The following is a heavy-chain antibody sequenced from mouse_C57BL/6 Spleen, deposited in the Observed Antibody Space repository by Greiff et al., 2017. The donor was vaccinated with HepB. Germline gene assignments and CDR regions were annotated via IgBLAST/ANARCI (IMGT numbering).Heavy chain of an antibody. CDR3: TTLYRFAY. J-gene: IGHJ3*01. D-gene: IGHD1-3*01. Sequence: VQLQQSGAELVRPGASVKLSCTASGFIIKDDYMHWVKQRPEQGLEWIGWIDPENGDTEYASKFQGKATITADTSSNTAYLQLSSLTSEDTAVYYCTTLYRFAYWGQGTLVTVSA. CDR2: IDPENGDT. CDR1: GFIIKDDY. V-gene: IGHV14-4*01.